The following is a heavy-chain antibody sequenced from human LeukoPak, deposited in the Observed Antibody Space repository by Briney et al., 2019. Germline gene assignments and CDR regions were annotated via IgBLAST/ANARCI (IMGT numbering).Heavy chain of an antibody. CDR1: GGSISSGSYY. CDR2: IYTSGST. V-gene: IGHV4-61*02. D-gene: IGHD6-6*01. J-gene: IGHJ3*02. CDR3: AESIAESPGAFDI. Sequence: SQTLSLTCTVSGGSISSGSYYWSWIRQPAGKGLEWIGRIYTSGSTYYNPSLKSRVTISVDTSKNQFSLKLSSVTAADTAVYYCAESIAESPGAFDIWGQGTMVTVSS.